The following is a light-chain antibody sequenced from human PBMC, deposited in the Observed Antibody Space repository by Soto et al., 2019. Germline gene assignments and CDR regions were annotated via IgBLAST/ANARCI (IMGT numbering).Light chain of an antibody. CDR3: CSYAGSSTWV. J-gene: IGLJ2*01. CDR1: SSDVGSYNL. V-gene: IGLV2-23*02. CDR2: EVS. Sequence: QSALTQPASVSGSPGQSITISCTGTSSDVGSYNLVSWYQQHPGKAPKLMIYEVSKRPSGVSNRVSGSKSGNTASLSISGLQAEDEADYYCCSYAGSSTWVFGGGTQLTVL.